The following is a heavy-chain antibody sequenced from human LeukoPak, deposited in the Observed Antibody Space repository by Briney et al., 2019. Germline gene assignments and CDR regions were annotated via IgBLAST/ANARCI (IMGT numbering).Heavy chain of an antibody. D-gene: IGHD2-15*01. Sequence: SETLSLTCAVYGGPFTTYYWSWIRQPPGKGLEWIGEINHSGSTNYNPSLKSRVTISVDTSKNQFSLKLSSVTAADTAVYYCARRGSYWGQGTLVTVSS. CDR1: GGPFTTYY. V-gene: IGHV4-34*01. CDR3: ARRGSY. CDR2: INHSGST. J-gene: IGHJ4*02.